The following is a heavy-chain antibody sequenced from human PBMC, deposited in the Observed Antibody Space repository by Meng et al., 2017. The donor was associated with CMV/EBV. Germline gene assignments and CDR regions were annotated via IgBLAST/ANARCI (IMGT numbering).Heavy chain of an antibody. CDR3: ARDGERGYYDSSGYYLPTLVFDI. Sequence: ESLKISCTVSGVSISSSTYYWGWIRQPPGKGLEWIGSIHYGGTTYHNPSLKSRVTISVDTSNNQFSLKLSSVTAADTAVYYCARDGERGYYDSSGYYLPTLVFDIWGQGTMVTVSS. CDR1: GVSISSSTYY. V-gene: IGHV4-39*07. J-gene: IGHJ3*02. D-gene: IGHD3-22*01. CDR2: IHYGGTT.